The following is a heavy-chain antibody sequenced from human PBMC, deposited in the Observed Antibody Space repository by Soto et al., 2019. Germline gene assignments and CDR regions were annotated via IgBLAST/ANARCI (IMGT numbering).Heavy chain of an antibody. V-gene: IGHV4-39*01. J-gene: IGHJ4*02. CDR1: GGSISSSSYY. Sequence: QLQLQESGPGLVKPSETLSLTCTVSGGSISSSSYYWGWIRQPPGKGLEWIGSIYYSGSTYYNPSLKSRVTISVDTSKNQFSLKLSSVTAADTAVYYCARLGTLGVATITPFDYWGQGTLVTVSS. CDR2: IYYSGST. D-gene: IGHD5-12*01. CDR3: ARLGTLGVATITPFDY.